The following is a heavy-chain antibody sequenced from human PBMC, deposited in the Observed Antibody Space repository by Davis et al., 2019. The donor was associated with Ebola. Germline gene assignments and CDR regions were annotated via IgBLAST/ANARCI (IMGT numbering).Heavy chain of an antibody. J-gene: IGHJ3*02. Sequence: ASVKVSCKASGYSFTTYGMHWVRQAPGQGLEWMGWINTNTGNPTYAEGFTGRSVFSLDTSVSTAYLQINSLKTEDTTVYYCASLPDIWGQGTMVTVSS. V-gene: IGHV7-4-1*02. CDR1: GYSFTTYG. CDR3: ASLPDI. CDR2: INTNTGNP.